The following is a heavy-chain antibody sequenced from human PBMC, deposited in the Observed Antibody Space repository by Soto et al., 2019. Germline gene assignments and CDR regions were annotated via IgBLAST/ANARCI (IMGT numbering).Heavy chain of an antibody. CDR1: GGSISTGGYY. V-gene: IGHV4-31*03. CDR2: IYHSGMT. CDR3: ATVRWELHDAFDI. D-gene: IGHD1-26*01. Sequence: QVQLQESGPGLVKSSQTLSLTCTVSGGSISTGGYYWSWIRQRPGRGLEWIGYIYHSGMTFFNPSLQSRFAISIATSQTQFSLKLSSVTAEDTAVYYCATVRWELHDAFDIWGHGTMVSVSS. J-gene: IGHJ3*02.